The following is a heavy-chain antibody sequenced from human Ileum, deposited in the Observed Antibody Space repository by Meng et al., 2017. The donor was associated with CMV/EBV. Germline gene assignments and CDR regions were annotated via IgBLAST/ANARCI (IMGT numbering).Heavy chain of an antibody. Sequence: GGSLRLSCAASGFTFDDYGMSWVRQAPGKGLEGVSGINWNGDTTGYADSVKGRFTISRDNAKNSLYLQVNSLRDEDTALYYCARVRYQLLPTYYDYGMDVWGQGTTVTVSS. CDR3: ARVRYQLLPTYYDYGMDV. CDR2: INWNGDTT. V-gene: IGHV3-20*04. D-gene: IGHD2-2*01. J-gene: IGHJ6*02. CDR1: GFTFDDYG.